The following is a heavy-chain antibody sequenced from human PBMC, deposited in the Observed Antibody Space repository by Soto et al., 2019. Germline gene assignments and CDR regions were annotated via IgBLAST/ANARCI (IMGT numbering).Heavy chain of an antibody. CDR3: ARTLGPIFDWWSHS. V-gene: IGHV4-31*03. D-gene: IGHD2-15*01. J-gene: IGHJ4*02. Sequence: PSETLSLTCTVSGGFISSGGYYGSWIRQHPGKGLEWIGYIYYSGSTYYNPSLKSRVTISVDTSKNQFSLKLSSVTAADTAVYYCARTLGPIFDWWSHSWREGILVTV. CDR1: GGFISSGGYY. CDR2: IYYSGST.